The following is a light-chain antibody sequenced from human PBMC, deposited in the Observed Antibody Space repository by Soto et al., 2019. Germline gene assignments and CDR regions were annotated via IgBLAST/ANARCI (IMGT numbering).Light chain of an antibody. Sequence: QSALTQPASVSGSPGQSITISCTGTSSDVGSYNFVSWYQQQPGKATKLMIYEVTKRPSGVSNRFSASKSGNTASLIISGLQAEDEADYYCCSLAGDSTVIFGGGTKVNVL. CDR3: CSLAGDSTVI. J-gene: IGLJ2*01. V-gene: IGLV2-23*02. CDR1: SSDVGSYNF. CDR2: EVT.